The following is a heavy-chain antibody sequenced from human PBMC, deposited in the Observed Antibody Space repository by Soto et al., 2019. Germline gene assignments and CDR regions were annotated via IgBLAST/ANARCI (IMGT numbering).Heavy chain of an antibody. Sequence: GGSLRLSCAVSGFRFRDYWMSWVRQAPGKGLEWVANIKQDESDKYYVDSVKGRFTISRDNAKNALYLQMNSLRVEDTAVYYCAAYCYAMTCTHFHGYSWGQGTQVTVS. CDR3: AAYCYAMTCTHFHGYS. CDR1: GFRFRDYW. D-gene: IGHD2-8*01. V-gene: IGHV3-7*03. CDR2: IKQDESDK. J-gene: IGHJ5*02.